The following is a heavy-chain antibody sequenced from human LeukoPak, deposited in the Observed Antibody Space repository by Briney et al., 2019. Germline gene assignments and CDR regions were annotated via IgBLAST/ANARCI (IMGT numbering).Heavy chain of an antibody. J-gene: IGHJ4*02. CDR3: ARYTGSFTPLDY. V-gene: IGHV5-51*01. D-gene: IGHD3-10*01. CDR2: ISPDDSYT. CDR1: GYFFNTYW. Sequence: GESLTISCEGSGYFFNTYWVAWARQTPGKGLEWMGIISPDDSYTRYSPSFAGHITISADKSISTAYLQWTSLKASDSAMYYCARYTGSFTPLDYWGQGTLVTVSS.